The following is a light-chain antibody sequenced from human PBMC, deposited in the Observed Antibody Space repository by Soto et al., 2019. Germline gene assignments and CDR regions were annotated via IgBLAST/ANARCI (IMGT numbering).Light chain of an antibody. CDR2: AAS. Sequence: DIQMTQSPSSLSASVGDRVTITCRASQGIRDALGWYQQKPGKDPKRLIYAASSLQSGVPSRFSGSGSGTEFTHTISSLQPEDFATYYCLQHNSYPQTFGQGTKVEIK. J-gene: IGKJ1*01. CDR3: LQHNSYPQT. CDR1: QGIRDA. V-gene: IGKV1-17*01.